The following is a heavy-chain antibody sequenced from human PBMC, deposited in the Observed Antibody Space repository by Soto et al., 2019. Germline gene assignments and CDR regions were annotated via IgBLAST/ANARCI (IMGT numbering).Heavy chain of an antibody. CDR2: INSDGSST. CDR1: GFPFSSYW. Sequence: PGGSLRLSCAASGFPFSSYWMHWVRQAPGKGLVWVSRINSDGSSTSYADSVKGRFTISRDNAKNTLYLQMNSLRAEDTAVYYCVRTSLVVAAATREDYWGQGTLVTV. J-gene: IGHJ4*02. D-gene: IGHD2-15*01. CDR3: VRTSLVVAAATREDY. V-gene: IGHV3-74*01.